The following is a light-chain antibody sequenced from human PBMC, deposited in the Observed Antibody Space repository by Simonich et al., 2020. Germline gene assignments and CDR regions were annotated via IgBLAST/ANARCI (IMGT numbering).Light chain of an antibody. V-gene: IGKV3-11*01. CDR3: QQRSNWTWT. Sequence: EIVLTQSPATLSLSPGEKSTLSCRASQIVSSYLARYQQKPGQAPRLLIYDASNRATCIPARFSGSGSGTDFTLTISSLEPEDFAVYYCQQRSNWTWTFGQGTKVEIK. CDR2: DAS. CDR1: QIVSSY. J-gene: IGKJ1*01.